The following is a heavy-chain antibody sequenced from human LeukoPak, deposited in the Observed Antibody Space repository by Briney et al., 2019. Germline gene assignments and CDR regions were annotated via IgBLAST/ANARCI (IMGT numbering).Heavy chain of an antibody. CDR1: GFTFSSYG. J-gene: IGHJ4*02. Sequence: GGSLRLSCAASGFTFSSYGMHWVRQAPGKGLEWASAISVSAGSTYYADSVKGRFTISRDNSKNTLYLQMNSLRAEDTAVYYCATGSVRYSASWYSQEGDYWGQGTLVTVSS. CDR2: ISVSAGST. D-gene: IGHD6-13*01. V-gene: IGHV3-23*01. CDR3: ATGSVRYSASWYSQEGDY.